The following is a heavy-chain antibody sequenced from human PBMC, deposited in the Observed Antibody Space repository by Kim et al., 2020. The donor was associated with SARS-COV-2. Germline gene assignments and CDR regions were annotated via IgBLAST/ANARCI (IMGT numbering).Heavy chain of an antibody. V-gene: IGHV1-69*04. J-gene: IGHJ5*02. CDR2: IIPILGIA. Sequence: SVKVSCKASGGTFSSYTISWVRQAPGQGLEWMGRIIPILGIANYAQKFQGRVTITADKSTSTAYMELSSLRSEDTAVYYCAREIWFGESYWFDPWGQGTLVTVSS. CDR1: GGTFSSYT. D-gene: IGHD3-10*01. CDR3: AREIWFGESYWFDP.